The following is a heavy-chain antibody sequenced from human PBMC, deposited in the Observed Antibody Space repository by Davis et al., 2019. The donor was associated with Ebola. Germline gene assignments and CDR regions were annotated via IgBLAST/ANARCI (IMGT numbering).Heavy chain of an antibody. D-gene: IGHD6-19*01. CDR2: ISSSSSYI. V-gene: IGHV3-21*01. CDR3: ARALAVAGLYYYYGMDV. CDR1: GFTFSSYS. Sequence: GESLKISCAASGFTFSSYSMNWVRQAPGKGLEWVSSISSSSSYIYYADSVKGRFTISRDNAKNSLYLQMNSLRAEDTAVYYCARALAVAGLYYYYGMDVWGQGTTVTVFS. J-gene: IGHJ6*02.